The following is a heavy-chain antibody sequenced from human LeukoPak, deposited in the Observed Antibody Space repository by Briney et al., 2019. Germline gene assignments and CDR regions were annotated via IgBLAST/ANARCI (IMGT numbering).Heavy chain of an antibody. D-gene: IGHD2-21*02. CDR2: IYTSGST. J-gene: IGHJ4*02. CDR1: GGSISSYY. V-gene: IGHV4-4*07. Sequence: SETLSLTCTVSGGSISSYYWSWIRQPAGKGLEWIGRIYTSGSTNYNPSLKSRVTISVDTSKNQFSLKLSSVTAADTAVYYCARDRYCGGDCYSDWGQGTLVTVSS. CDR3: ARDRYCGGDCYSD.